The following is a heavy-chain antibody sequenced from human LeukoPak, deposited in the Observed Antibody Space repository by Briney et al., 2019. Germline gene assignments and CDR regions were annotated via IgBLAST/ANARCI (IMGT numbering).Heavy chain of an antibody. J-gene: IGHJ4*02. V-gene: IGHV3-7*01. CDR1: GFAFTNYW. CDR2: IKQDGSQK. CDR3: AKVAKYYYGSETYYFFEH. Sequence: GGSLRLSCAASGFAFTNYWMSWVRQAPGKGLEWVANIKQDGSQKYYVDSVKGRFTISRDNAKNSLSLQMNSLRVEDTAVYYCAKVAKYYYGSETYYFFEHWGQGTPVTASS. D-gene: IGHD3-10*01.